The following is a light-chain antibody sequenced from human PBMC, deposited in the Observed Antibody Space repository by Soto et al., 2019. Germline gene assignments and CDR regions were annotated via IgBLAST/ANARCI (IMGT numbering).Light chain of an antibody. Sequence: QSALTQLASVSGSPGQSITISCTGTSSDVGGYNYVSWYQQHPGKAPKLMIYEVSNRPSGVSNRFSGSKAGNTASLAIAGLQAEDEADQYSPSYTSSSTRVFGGGTKLTVL. CDR3: PSYTSSSTRV. V-gene: IGLV2-14*01. CDR1: SSDVGGYNY. CDR2: EVS. J-gene: IGLJ3*02.